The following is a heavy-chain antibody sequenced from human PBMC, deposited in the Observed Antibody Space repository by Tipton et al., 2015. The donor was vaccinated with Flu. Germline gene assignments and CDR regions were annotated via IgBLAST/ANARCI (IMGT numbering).Heavy chain of an antibody. CDR3: ARNEYSSSLPFVYYYMDV. Sequence: TLSLTCAVSGYSISSGYYWGWIRQPPGKGLEWIGSIYHSGSTYYNPSLKSRVTISVDTSKNQFSLKLSSVTAADTAVYYCARNEYSSSLPFVYYYMDVWGKGTTVTVSS. D-gene: IGHD6-6*01. J-gene: IGHJ6*03. CDR1: GYSISSGYY. V-gene: IGHV4-38-2*01. CDR2: IYHSGST.